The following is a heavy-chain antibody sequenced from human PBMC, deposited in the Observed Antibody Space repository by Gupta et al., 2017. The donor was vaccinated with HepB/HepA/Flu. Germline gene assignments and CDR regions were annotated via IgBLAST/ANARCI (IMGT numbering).Heavy chain of an antibody. CDR3: AKDLYFWSAMDV. CDR2: IGSDIRT. V-gene: IGHV3-23*04. J-gene: IGHJ6*03. CDR1: GFTISGTA. D-gene: IGHD3-3*01. Sequence: ELQLVESGGGLVQPGGSLRLSCAGSGFTISGTAMGWVRKGPGKGLEWVSGIGSDIRTHFADSIKGRFTISRDNSKNTVYLQITSLRADDTAAYYCAKDLYFWSAMDVWGKVSTVTVSS.